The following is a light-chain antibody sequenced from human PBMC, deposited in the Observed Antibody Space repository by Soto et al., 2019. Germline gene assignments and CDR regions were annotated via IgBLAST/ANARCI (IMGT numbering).Light chain of an antibody. CDR1: QSVSSSN. V-gene: IGKV3-20*01. J-gene: IGKJ4*01. CDR3: QHYGTSPLT. Sequence: EIVLTRSSATLSLSLGERATLXXRASQSVSSSNLAWYQQKPGQAPRVXIYGASSRATGIPDRFSGSGAVTDFTLTISRLEPEAFAVYYCQHYGTSPLTFGGGTKVDIK. CDR2: GAS.